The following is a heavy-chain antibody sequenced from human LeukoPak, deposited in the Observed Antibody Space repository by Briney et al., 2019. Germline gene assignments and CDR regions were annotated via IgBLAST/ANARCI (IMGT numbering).Heavy chain of an antibody. J-gene: IGHJ4*02. Sequence: GGSLRLSCAASGFTFSSYAMSWVRQAPGKGLEWVSAISGSGGSTYYADSVRGRFTISRDNSKNTLYLQMNSLRAEDTAVHYCAKSTGYSYGFYGYWGQGTLVTVSS. CDR2: ISGSGGST. V-gene: IGHV3-23*01. D-gene: IGHD5-18*01. CDR3: AKSTGYSYGFYGY. CDR1: GFTFSSYA.